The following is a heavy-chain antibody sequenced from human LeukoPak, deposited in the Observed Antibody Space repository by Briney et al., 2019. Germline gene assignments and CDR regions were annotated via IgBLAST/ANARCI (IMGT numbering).Heavy chain of an antibody. Sequence: ASVKVSCKASGYTFTSYYMHWVRQAPGQGLEWMGWISAYNGNTNYAQKLQGRVTMTTDTSTSTAYMGLRSLRSDDTAVYYCARDARYDSSGYYYPWGQGTLVTVSS. J-gene: IGHJ5*02. V-gene: IGHV1-18*04. D-gene: IGHD3-22*01. CDR1: GYTFTSYY. CDR3: ARDARYDSSGYYYP. CDR2: ISAYNGNT.